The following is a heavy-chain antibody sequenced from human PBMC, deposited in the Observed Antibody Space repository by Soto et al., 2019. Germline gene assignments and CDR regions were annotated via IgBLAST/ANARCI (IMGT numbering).Heavy chain of an antibody. CDR1: GYTFTNYW. D-gene: IGHD2-21*01. J-gene: IGHJ6*02. Sequence: GESLKISCNASGYTFTNYWIGWVRQLPGAGLEWVGMIYPSDSETRYSPSFRGHVTISVDKSISTAYLQWSSLKASDTANYFCARRSRIISPLFALDFWGQGTTVTVSS. CDR3: ARRSRIISPLFALDF. CDR2: IYPSDSET. V-gene: IGHV5-51*01.